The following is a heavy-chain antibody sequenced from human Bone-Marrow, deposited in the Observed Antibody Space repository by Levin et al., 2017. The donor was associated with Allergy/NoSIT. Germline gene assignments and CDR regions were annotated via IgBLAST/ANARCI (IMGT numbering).Heavy chain of an antibody. CDR3: ARGSANFPFVPLPARHAFDI. J-gene: IGHJ3*02. CDR1: GFTFSDYY. D-gene: IGHD6-6*01. Sequence: GESLKISCAASGFTFSDYYMSWIRQAPGKGLEWVSYISSSSSYTNYADSVKGRFTISRDNAKNSLYLQMNSLRAEDTAVYYCARGSANFPFVPLPARHAFDIWGQGTMVTVSS. V-gene: IGHV3-11*06. CDR2: ISSSSSYT.